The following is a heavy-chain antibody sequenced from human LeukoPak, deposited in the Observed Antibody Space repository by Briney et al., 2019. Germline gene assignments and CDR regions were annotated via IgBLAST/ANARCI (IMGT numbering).Heavy chain of an antibody. CDR3: TRGSTSFDSSDFDC. CDR2: IYSKANGGTT. CDR1: GFTFINAW. D-gene: IGHD3-22*01. J-gene: IGHJ4*02. V-gene: IGHV3-15*01. Sequence: QTGGSLRLSCAASGFTFINAWMNWVRQTPGKGLEWVGRIYSKANGGTTEYSAPVKGRFTISRDDSKNTVYLQMNSLKTEDTAVYYCTRGSTSFDSSDFDCWGQGTLVTVSS.